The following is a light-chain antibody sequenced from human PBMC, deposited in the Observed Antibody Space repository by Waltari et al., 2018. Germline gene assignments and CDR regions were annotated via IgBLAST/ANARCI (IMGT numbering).Light chain of an antibody. J-gene: IGLJ2*01. V-gene: IGLV1-44*01. CDR2: SNK. CDR1: RSNIGTNT. Sequence: QSVLTQPPSASGTPGQGVTISCSGRRSNIGTNTVNWYQQLPGTAPKVLMYSNKQRAPGGPDRFSGSKSGTSASLAVSGLQSEDEGDYYCATWDDSLNGVVFGGGTKLTVL. CDR3: ATWDDSLNGVV.